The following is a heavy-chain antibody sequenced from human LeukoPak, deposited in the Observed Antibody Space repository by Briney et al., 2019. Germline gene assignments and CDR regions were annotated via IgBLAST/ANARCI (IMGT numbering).Heavy chain of an antibody. CDR1: GFTVSSNY. V-gene: IGHV3-66*01. CDR2: IYSGGST. J-gene: IGHJ6*02. CDR3: ARAPYYYGSGSYLPSPYYYGMDV. D-gene: IGHD3-10*01. Sequence: GGSLRLSCAASGFTVSSNYMSWVRQAPGKGLEWVSVIYSGGSTYYADSVKGRFTISRDNSKNTLYLQMNSLRAEDTAVYYCARAPYYYGSGSYLPSPYYYGMDVWGQGTTVTVSS.